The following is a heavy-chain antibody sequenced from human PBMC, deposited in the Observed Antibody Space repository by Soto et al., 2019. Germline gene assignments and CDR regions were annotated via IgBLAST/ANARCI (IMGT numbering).Heavy chain of an antibody. D-gene: IGHD1-7*01. J-gene: IGHJ6*03. Sequence: QVQLQESGPGLVKPSQTLSLTCAISGDSVSSNSAAWNWIRLSPSRGLEWLARTYYRSRWYNDYAVSVRSRITANPDTSKNQCSLQLTSVTPENTAVYYCAGTTSHQWYYMDVWGKGTTVTVSS. CDR2: TYYRSRWYN. CDR3: AGTTSHQWYYMDV. CDR1: GDSVSSNSAA. V-gene: IGHV6-1*01.